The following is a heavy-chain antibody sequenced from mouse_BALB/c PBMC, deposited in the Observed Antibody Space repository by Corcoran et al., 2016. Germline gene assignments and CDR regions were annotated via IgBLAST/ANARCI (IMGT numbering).Heavy chain of an antibody. D-gene: IGHD2-4*01. CDR3: ARVITTKGNYAMDY. V-gene: IGHV14-3*02. J-gene: IGHJ4*01. CDR1: GFNIKDTY. Sequence: EVQLQQSGAALVKPGASVKLSCTASGFNIKDTYMHWVKQRPEQGLEWIGRIDPANGNTKYDPKFQGKATITADTSSNTAYLQLSSLTSEDTAVYYCARVITTKGNYAMDYWGQGTSVTVSS. CDR2: IDPANGNT.